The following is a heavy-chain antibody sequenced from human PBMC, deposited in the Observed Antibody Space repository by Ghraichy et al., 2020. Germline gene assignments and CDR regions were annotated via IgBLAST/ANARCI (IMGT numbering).Heavy chain of an antibody. V-gene: IGHV1-8*01. CDR2: MNPNSGNT. CDR3: ATTGVPATMRLNYYYYYTMDV. Sequence: ASVKVSCKASGYTFSSYDINWVRQATGQGLEWMGWMNPNSGNTGYAQKFQGRVTMTRSTSMSTAYMELSSRRSEDTAVYYCATTGVPATMRLNYYYYYTMDVWGQGTTVTVSS. CDR1: GYTFSSYD. D-gene: IGHD2-2*01. J-gene: IGHJ6*02.